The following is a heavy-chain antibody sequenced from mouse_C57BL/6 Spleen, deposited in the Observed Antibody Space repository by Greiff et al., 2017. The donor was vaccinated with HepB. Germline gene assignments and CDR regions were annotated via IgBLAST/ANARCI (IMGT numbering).Heavy chain of an antibody. V-gene: IGHV1-82*01. J-gene: IGHJ4*01. D-gene: IGHD1-1*01. CDR1: GYAFSSSW. CDR2: IYPGDGDT. CDR3: ARSRTTVVATNYYAMDY. Sequence: VQLQQSGPELVKPGASVKISCKASGYAFSSSWMNWVKQRPGKGLEWIGRIYPGDGDTNYNGKFKGKATLTADKSSSTAYMQLSSLTSEDSAVYFCARSRTTVVATNYYAMDYWGQGTSVTVSA.